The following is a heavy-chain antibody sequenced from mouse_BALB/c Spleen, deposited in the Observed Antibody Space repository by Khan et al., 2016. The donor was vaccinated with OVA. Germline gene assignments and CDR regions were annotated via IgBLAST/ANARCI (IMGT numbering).Heavy chain of an antibody. CDR2: IDPANGNT. V-gene: IGHV14-3*02. CDR3: ARWPRGY. Sequence: VQLQQSGAELVKPGASVKLSCTASGFNIKDTYMHWVKQRPEQGLEWIGRIDPANGNTEFDPKFQGQATITADTSYNTAFLQISSLTSADTAVYYCARWPRGYWGQGTTLTVSS. J-gene: IGHJ2*01. CDR1: GFNIKDTY.